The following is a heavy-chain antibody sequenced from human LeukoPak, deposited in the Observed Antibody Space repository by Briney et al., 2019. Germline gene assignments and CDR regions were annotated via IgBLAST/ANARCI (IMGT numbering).Heavy chain of an antibody. CDR2: IKKDGSEK. D-gene: IGHD3-22*01. CDR3: ARDGYDSSGYSFQFDY. CDR1: GFTFSSYW. J-gene: IGHJ4*02. V-gene: IGHV3-7*01. Sequence: GGSLRLSCAASGFTFSSYWMSWVRQAPGKGLEWVANIKKDGSEKYYVDSVKGRFTISRDNAKSSLYLQMNSLRAEDTAVYYCARDGYDSSGYSFQFDYWGQGTLLTVSS.